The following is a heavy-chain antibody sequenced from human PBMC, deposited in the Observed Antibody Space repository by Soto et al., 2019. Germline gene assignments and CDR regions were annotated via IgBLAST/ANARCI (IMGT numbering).Heavy chain of an antibody. D-gene: IGHD3-3*01. J-gene: IGHJ5*02. CDR1: GGTFSSYA. V-gene: IGHV1-69*13. Sequence: SVKVSCKASGGTFSSYAISWVRQAPGQGLEWMGGIIPIFGTANYAQKFQGRVTITADESTSTAYMELSSLRSEDTAVYYCARNNPLRYDLWSGYPTRGSFDPRGKGTLVTVYS. CDR3: ARNNPLRYDLWSGYPTRGSFDP. CDR2: IIPIFGTA.